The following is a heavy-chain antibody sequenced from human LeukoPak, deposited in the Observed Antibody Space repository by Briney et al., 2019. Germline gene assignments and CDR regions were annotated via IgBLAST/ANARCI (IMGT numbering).Heavy chain of an antibody. CDR2: IIPIFGTA. V-gene: IGHV1-69*01. Sequence: SVKVSCKASRGTFSSYAISWVRQAPGQGLEWMGGIIPIFGTANYAQKFQGRVTITADESTSTAYMELSSLRSEDTAVYYCARAPNYGDYVLAYLDYWGQGTLVTVSS. J-gene: IGHJ4*02. CDR3: ARAPNYGDYVLAYLDY. CDR1: RGTFSSYA. D-gene: IGHD4-17*01.